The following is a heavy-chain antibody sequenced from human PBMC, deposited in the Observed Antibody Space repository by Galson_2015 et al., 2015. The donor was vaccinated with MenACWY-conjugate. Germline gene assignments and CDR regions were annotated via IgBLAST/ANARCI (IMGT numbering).Heavy chain of an antibody. Sequence: SLRLSCAASGFNINMYSLHWIRQAPGKGLEWVAVISYDGKDKFYGDSVKGRFIILRDNSKNTVYLQMNSLRGEDTGVYFCARVGQERRTLLPNFDGWGQGTRVTVSS. D-gene: IGHD3-22*01. CDR3: ARVGQERRTLLPNFDG. V-gene: IGHV3-30*01. CDR2: ISYDGKDK. CDR1: GFNINMYS. J-gene: IGHJ4*02.